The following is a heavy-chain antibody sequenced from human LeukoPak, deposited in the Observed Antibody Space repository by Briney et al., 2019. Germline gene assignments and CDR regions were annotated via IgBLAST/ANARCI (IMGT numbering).Heavy chain of an antibody. CDR2: ISGDGGST. CDR3: ARDLYGSGSYEWDY. V-gene: IGHV3-43*02. D-gene: IGHD3-10*01. J-gene: IGHJ4*02. CDR1: GFMFHDYA. Sequence: GGSLGLSCAAPGFMFHDYAIHWVRQAPGKGLEWVSLISGDGGSTVYADSAKGRFTNSRDNPRNSLYLQMNSLRADDTAVYYCARDLYGSGSYEWDYWGQGTLVTVST.